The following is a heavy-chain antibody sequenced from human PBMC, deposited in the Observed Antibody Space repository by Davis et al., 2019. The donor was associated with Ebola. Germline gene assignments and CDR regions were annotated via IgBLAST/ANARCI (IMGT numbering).Heavy chain of an antibody. CDR1: GGSFSGYY. CDR2: ITHSGST. D-gene: IGHD1-26*01. V-gene: IGHV4-34*01. Sequence: SETLSLTCTVSGGSFSGYYWSWMRQSPGKGLEWIGEITHSGSTNYDPSLKSRVTISVDTSKNQFSLKLSSVTAADTAVYYCARLYRKPYYYYYYGMDVWGQGTTVTVSS. J-gene: IGHJ6*02. CDR3: ARLYRKPYYYYYYGMDV.